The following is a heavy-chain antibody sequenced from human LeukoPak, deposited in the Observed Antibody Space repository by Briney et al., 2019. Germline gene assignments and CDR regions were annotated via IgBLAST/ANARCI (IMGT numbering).Heavy chain of an antibody. Sequence: GGSLRLSCAASGFTFNAYVMSWVRQAPGKGLEWVSAISGSGGSTYYADSVKGRFTISRDNSKNTLYLQMNSLRAEDTAVYYCAKLPTSRGLPSIFDYWGQGTLVTVSS. CDR2: ISGSGGST. D-gene: IGHD3-10*01. J-gene: IGHJ4*02. V-gene: IGHV3-23*01. CDR3: AKLPTSRGLPSIFDY. CDR1: GFTFNAYV.